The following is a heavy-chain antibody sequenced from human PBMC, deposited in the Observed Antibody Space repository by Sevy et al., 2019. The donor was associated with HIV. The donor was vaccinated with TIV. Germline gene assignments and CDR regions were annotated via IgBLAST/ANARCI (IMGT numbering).Heavy chain of an antibody. Sequence: GGSLRLSCTASGFTFSNHAMHWVRQGPGKGPEWLAFIRNDGSQEYYADSVKGRFTISRDNSKNTLYLQMNSLRPEDTAVYYCARDRKVLLVVYAIPFDAFDIWGQGTMVTVSS. D-gene: IGHD2-8*02. CDR1: GFTFSNHA. J-gene: IGHJ3*02. CDR3: ARDRKVLLVVYAIPFDAFDI. V-gene: IGHV3-30*02. CDR2: IRNDGSQE.